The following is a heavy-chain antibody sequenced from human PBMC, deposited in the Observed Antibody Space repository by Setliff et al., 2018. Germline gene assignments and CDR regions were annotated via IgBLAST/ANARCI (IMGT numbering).Heavy chain of an antibody. V-gene: IGHV3-21*01. D-gene: IGHD3-22*01. Sequence: GGSLRLSCAASGFTFSNYYMTWIRQAPGKGLEWVSSISSSSSYIYYADSVKGRFTISRDNAKNSLYLQMTSLIAEDTAVYYCARDPMVYYDSSWPSNYYFDYWGQGTLVTVSS. J-gene: IGHJ4*02. CDR1: GFTFSNYY. CDR3: ARDPMVYYDSSWPSNYYFDY. CDR2: ISSSSSYI.